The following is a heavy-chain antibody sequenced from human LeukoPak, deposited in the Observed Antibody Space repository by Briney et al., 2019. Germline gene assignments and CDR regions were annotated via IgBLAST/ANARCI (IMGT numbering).Heavy chain of an antibody. V-gene: IGHV1-3*01. CDR1: GYTFTSYA. CDR3: ARDLLGYYDSSGLEDY. Sequence: ASVKVSCKASGYTFTSYAMHWVRQAPGQRLEWMGWINAGNGNTKYSQKFQGRVTITRDTSASTAYMELSSLRSEDTAVYYCARDLLGYYDSSGLEDYWGQGTLVTVSS. D-gene: IGHD3-22*01. J-gene: IGHJ4*02. CDR2: INAGNGNT.